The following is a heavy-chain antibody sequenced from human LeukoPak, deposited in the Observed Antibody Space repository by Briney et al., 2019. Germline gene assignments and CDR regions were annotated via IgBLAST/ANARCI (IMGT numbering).Heavy chain of an antibody. D-gene: IGHD7-27*01. J-gene: IGHJ4*02. Sequence: GGALRLFCAAPGFTLSIYRMNWGRQGPGKGVEWVSSISSSSSYIYYADSVKGRFTISRDNAKNSLYLQMNSLRAEDTAVYYCASRSGDFDYWGQGTLVTVSS. CDR1: GFTLSIYR. CDR2: ISSSSSYI. V-gene: IGHV3-21*01. CDR3: ASRSGDFDY.